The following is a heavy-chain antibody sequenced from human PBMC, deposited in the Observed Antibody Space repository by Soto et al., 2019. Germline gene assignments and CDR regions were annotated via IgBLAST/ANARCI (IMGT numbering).Heavy chain of an antibody. D-gene: IGHD6-19*01. J-gene: IGHJ3*01. CDR1: GYTFTSYD. Sequence: ASVKVSCKASGYTFTSYDINWVRQATGQGLEWMGWMNPNSGNTGYAQKLQGRVTMTTDTSTSTAYMELRSLRSDDTAVYYCVRAVIAVAGSVWGQGTMVTVSS. CDR2: MNPNSGNT. V-gene: IGHV1-8*01. CDR3: VRAVIAVAGSV.